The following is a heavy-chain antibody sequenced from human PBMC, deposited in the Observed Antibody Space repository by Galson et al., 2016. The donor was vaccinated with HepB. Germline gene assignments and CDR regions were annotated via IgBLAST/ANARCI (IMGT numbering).Heavy chain of an antibody. J-gene: IGHJ4*02. CDR3: TRGRDKTLGTPPFDY. CDR1: GFTFSNAW. D-gene: IGHD7-27*01. CDR2: IKCKTDGRTK. V-gene: IGHV3-15*01. Sequence: SLRLSCAASGFTFSNAWMSWVRQAPGKGLEWVGRIKCKTDGRTKDYAAPVKGRFTISRADSKNTLYLQMNSLKTEDTAVYYCTRGRDKTLGTPPFDYWGQGALVTVSS.